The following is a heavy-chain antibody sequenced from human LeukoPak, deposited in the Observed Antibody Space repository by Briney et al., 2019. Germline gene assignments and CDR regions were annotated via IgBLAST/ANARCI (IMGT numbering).Heavy chain of an antibody. CDR3: ARDEVLRYFDYYYYGMDV. D-gene: IGHD3-9*01. CDR1: GYTFTSYY. Sequence: ASVKVSCKASGYTFTSYYMHWVRQAPGQGLEWMGIINPSGGSTSYAQKFQGRVTMTRDTSTSTVYMELSSLRSEDTAVYYCARDEVLRYFDYYYYGMDVWGQGTTVTVSS. CDR2: INPSGGST. V-gene: IGHV1-46*01. J-gene: IGHJ6*02.